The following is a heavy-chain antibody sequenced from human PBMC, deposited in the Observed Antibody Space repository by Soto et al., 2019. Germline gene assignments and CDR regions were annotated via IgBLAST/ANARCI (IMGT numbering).Heavy chain of an antibody. J-gene: IGHJ6*04. CDR2: INHSGST. CDR1: GGSFSGYY. Sequence: SETLSLTCAAYGGSFSGYYWSWIRQPPGKGLEWIGEINHSGSTNCNPSLKSRVTISVATSKNQFSLMLSSVTAADTAVYYCVRGFTMVRGVIWRVYYYYGTDVWGEGTTVTAAS. D-gene: IGHD3-10*01. V-gene: IGHV4-34*01. CDR3: VRGFTMVRGVIWRVYYYYGTDV.